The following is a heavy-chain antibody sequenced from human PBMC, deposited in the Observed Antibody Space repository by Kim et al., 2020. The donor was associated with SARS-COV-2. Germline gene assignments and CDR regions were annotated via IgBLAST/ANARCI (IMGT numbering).Heavy chain of an antibody. CDR3: VSTVPMARPSLFD. Sequence: SETLSLTCTVSGASISGSNYYWAWIRQPPGKGLEWIGTIYYRGTTSYSPSLKSRVNMSVDTSKNHFSLSVSSATAADTALYYCVSTVPMARPSLFD. CDR2: IYYRGTT. CDR1: GASISGSNYY. V-gene: IGHV4-39*02. J-gene: IGHJ4*01. D-gene: IGHD6-6*01.